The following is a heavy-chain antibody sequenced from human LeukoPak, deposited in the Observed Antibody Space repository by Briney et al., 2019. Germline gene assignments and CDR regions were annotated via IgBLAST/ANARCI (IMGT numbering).Heavy chain of an antibody. CDR2: INPNSGGT. V-gene: IGHV1-2*02. CDR1: GYTFTDYY. CDR3: ARSEYLNWFDH. D-gene: IGHD2-2*02. Sequence: ASVKVSCKASGYTFTDYYLHWVRQAPGQGGEWMGWINPNSGGTIYAQKFQGRVTMTRDTSISTAYMELSRLRSDDTAVYYCARSEYLNWFDHWGQGTLVTVSS. J-gene: IGHJ5*02.